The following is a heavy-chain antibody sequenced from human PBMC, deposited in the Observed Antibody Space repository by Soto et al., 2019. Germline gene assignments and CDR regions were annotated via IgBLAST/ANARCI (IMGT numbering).Heavy chain of an antibody. J-gene: IGHJ4*02. CDR1: GGSVTSDSYY. V-gene: IGHV4-61*01. D-gene: IGHD2-2*01. CDR3: AGLYCTSTSCWLKV. Sequence: QVQLQESGPGLVKPSETLSLTCTVSGGSVTSDSYYWSWMRQPPGKGLEWIGYISYRGSTNYNASLTSRVTISRDPSTNQFALRLSSVTSADTAVYYCAGLYCTSTSCWLKVWGQGTRVIVSS. CDR2: ISYRGST.